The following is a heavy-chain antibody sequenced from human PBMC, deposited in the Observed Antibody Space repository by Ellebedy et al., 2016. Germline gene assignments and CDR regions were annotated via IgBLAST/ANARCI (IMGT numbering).Heavy chain of an antibody. D-gene: IGHD6-13*01. CDR1: GGTFSSYA. Sequence: ASVKVSCKASGGTFSSYAISWVRQAPGQGLEWMGGIIPIFGTANYAQKFQGRVTITADESTSTAYMELSSLRSEDTAVYYCARGGAAAGTRSKGYYYYGMDVWGQGTTVTVSS. J-gene: IGHJ6*02. V-gene: IGHV1-69*13. CDR2: IIPIFGTA. CDR3: ARGGAAAGTRSKGYYYYGMDV.